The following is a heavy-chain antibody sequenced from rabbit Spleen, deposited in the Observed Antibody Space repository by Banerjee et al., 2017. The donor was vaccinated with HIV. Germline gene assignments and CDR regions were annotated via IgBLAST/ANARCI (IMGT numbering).Heavy chain of an antibody. Sequence: QEQLEESGGDLVKPGASLTLTCTASGVSFSSNYYMCWVRQAPGKGLEWIGYIDLVFGSTYYASWVNGRFTISSHNAQNTLYLQLNSLTVADTATYFCVRGASSSGYYNLWGPGTLVTVS. CDR2: IDLVFGST. CDR1: GVSFSSNYY. V-gene: IGHV1S43*01. D-gene: IGHD1-1*01. J-gene: IGHJ4*01. CDR3: VRGASSSGYYNL.